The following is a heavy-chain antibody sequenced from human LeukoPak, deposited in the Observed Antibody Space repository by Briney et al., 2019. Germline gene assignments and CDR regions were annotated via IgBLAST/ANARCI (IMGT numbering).Heavy chain of an antibody. CDR2: IKEDGSEK. CDR3: AKDLLRSAAY. CDR1: GFTFSNYW. J-gene: IGHJ4*02. Sequence: GGSLGLSCAASGFTFSNYWMSWVRQAPGKGLEWVANIKEDGSEKYYVDSVKGRFTISRDNSKNTLYLQMNSLRAEDTAVYYCAKDLLRSAAYWGQGTLVTVSS. V-gene: IGHV3-7*01.